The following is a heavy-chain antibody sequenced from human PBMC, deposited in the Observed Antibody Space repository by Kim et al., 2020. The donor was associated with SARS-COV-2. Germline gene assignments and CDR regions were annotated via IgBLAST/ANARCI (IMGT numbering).Heavy chain of an antibody. J-gene: IGHJ4*02. Sequence: SETLSLTCTVSGGSISSSSYYWGWIRQPPGKGLEWIGSIYYSGSTYYNPSLKSRVTISVDTSKNQISLKLSSVTAADTAVYYCARRDCSSTSCYVLDYWGQGTLVTVSS. V-gene: IGHV4-39*01. CDR2: IYYSGST. CDR1: GGSISSSSYY. D-gene: IGHD2-2*01. CDR3: ARRDCSSTSCYVLDY.